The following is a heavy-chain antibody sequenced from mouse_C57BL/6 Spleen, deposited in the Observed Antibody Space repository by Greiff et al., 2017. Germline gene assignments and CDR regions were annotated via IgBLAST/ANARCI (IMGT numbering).Heavy chain of an antibody. J-gene: IGHJ4*01. Sequence: VQLKESGGGLVQPGGSLKLSCAASGFTFSDYGMAWVRQAPRKGPEWVAFISNLAYSIYYADTVTGRFTISRENAKNTLYLEMSSLRSEDTAMYYCARRGTDAMDYWGQGTSVTVSS. CDR1: GFTFSDYG. CDR2: ISNLAYSI. V-gene: IGHV5-15*01. D-gene: IGHD4-1*01. CDR3: ARRGTDAMDY.